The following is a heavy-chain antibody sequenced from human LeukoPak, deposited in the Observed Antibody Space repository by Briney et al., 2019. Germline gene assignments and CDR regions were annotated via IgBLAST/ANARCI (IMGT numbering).Heavy chain of an antibody. Sequence: PSETLSLTCTVSGYSISSGYYWGWIRQPPGKGLEWIGSIYHSGSTYYNPSLKSRVTISVDTSKNQFSLKLSSVTAADTAVYYCARGGYDFGYYMDVWGKGTTVTVSS. J-gene: IGHJ6*03. CDR2: IYHSGST. CDR1: GYSISSGYY. CDR3: ARGGYDFGYYMDV. V-gene: IGHV4-38-2*02. D-gene: IGHD3-3*01.